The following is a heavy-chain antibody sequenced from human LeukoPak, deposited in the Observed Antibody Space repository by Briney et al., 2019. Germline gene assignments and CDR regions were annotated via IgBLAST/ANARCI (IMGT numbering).Heavy chain of an antibody. CDR1: GFTFRSYA. CDR3: ARGRPVGASTVEDY. V-gene: IGHV3-30*14. D-gene: IGHD1-26*01. Sequence: GGSLRLSCAASGFTFRSYAMHWVRQAPGKGLEWVALISYDGSNKYYADSVKGRFTISRDNSKNTLYLQMNNLRAEDTAVYYCARGRPVGASTVEDYWGQGTLVTVSS. J-gene: IGHJ4*02. CDR2: ISYDGSNK.